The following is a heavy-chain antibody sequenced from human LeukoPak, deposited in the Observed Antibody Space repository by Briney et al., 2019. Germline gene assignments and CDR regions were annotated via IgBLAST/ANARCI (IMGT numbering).Heavy chain of an antibody. D-gene: IGHD1-26*01. CDR1: GFTFSSYA. V-gene: IGHV3-30*14. J-gene: IGHJ4*02. CDR2: ISYDGSNK. Sequence: PGGSLRLSCAASGFTFSSYAMHWVRQAPGKGLEWVAVISYDGSNKYYADSVRGRFTISRDNSKNTLYLQMNSLRAEDTAVYYCARAPAFIVGATHFDYWGQGTLVTVSS. CDR3: ARAPAFIVGATHFDY.